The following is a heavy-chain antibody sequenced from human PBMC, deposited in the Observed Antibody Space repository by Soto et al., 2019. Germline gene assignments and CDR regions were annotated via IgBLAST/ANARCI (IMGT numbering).Heavy chain of an antibody. CDR3: ARPIVVVPAAHKLDAFDI. Sequence: GASVKVSCKASGGTFSSYTISWVRQAPGQGLEWMGWMNPNSGNTGYAQKFQGRVTMTRNTSISTAYMELSSLRSEDTAVYYCARPIVVVPAAHKLDAFDIWGQGTMVTVSS. D-gene: IGHD2-2*01. V-gene: IGHV1-8*02. CDR2: MNPNSGNT. CDR1: GGTFSSYT. J-gene: IGHJ3*02.